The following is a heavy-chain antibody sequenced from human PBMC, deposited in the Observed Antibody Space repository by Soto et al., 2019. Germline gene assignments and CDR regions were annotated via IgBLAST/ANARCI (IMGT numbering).Heavy chain of an antibody. CDR2: ISANDVGT. CDR3: AKAKNDYNWDNRPPFDY. J-gene: IGHJ4*02. Sequence: GALRGSCEASGVSRRNNAMTWVRQAPGKGLEWVSLISANDVGTYYAESVKTRFTISTDQSRNTVYLQMDSLRADDTAIYYCAKAKNDYNWDNRPPFDYWGQGTLVTVSS. D-gene: IGHD1-20*01. V-gene: IGHV3-23*01. CDR1: GVSRRNNA.